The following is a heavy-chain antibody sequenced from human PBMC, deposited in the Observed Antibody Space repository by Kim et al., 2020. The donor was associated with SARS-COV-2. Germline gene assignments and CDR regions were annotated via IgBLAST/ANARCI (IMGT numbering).Heavy chain of an antibody. Sequence: GGSLRLSCAASGFTFSTYTMNWVRQAPGKGLEWVSYISSGSSTIYYADSVKGRFTISRDNAKNSLYLQMNSLRDEDTAVYYFESGRYDSTGYYAYWGQGT. V-gene: IGHV3-48*02. CDR3: ESGRYDSTGYYAY. D-gene: IGHD3-22*01. CDR2: ISSGSSTI. J-gene: IGHJ4*02. CDR1: GFTFSTYT.